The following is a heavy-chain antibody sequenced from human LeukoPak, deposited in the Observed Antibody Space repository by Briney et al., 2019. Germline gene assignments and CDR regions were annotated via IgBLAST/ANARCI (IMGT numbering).Heavy chain of an antibody. CDR2: INPNSGGT. CDR1: GYTFTGYY. V-gene: IGHV1-2*02. Sequence: ASVKVSCKASGYTFTGYYMHWVRQAPGHGLEWMGWINPNSGGTNYAQKFQGRVTMTRDTSISTAYMELSRLRSDDTAVYYCARDDLPYCSSTSCSHYWGQGTLVTVSS. D-gene: IGHD2-2*01. CDR3: ARDDLPYCSSTSCSHY. J-gene: IGHJ4*02.